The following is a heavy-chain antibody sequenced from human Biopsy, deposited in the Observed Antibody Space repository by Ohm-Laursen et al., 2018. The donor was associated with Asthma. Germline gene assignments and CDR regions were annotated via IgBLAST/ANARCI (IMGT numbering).Heavy chain of an antibody. V-gene: IGHV4-31*03. CDR2: IYYSGST. CDR1: YGSITSGGYY. CDR3: ARAQDYYDSGGYYRSFDY. J-gene: IGHJ4*02. Sequence: SETLSLTCTVSYGSITSGGYYWTWIRQHPGKGLEWIGLIYYSGSTYYNPSLKSRVSISIDTSKNQFSLKLSSVTAADTAVYYCARAQDYYDSGGYYRSFDYWGQGTLVTVSS. D-gene: IGHD3-22*01.